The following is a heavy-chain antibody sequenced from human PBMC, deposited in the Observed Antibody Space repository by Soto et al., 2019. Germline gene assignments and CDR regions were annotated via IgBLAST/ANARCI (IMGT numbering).Heavy chain of an antibody. CDR3: ARVLGYSYGQYFDY. D-gene: IGHD5-18*01. J-gene: IGHJ4*02. Sequence: ASVKVSCKASGGTLSSYAISWVRQAPGQGLEWMGGIIPIFGTANYAQKFQGRVTITADESTSTAYMELSSLRSEDTAVYYCARVLGYSYGQYFDYWGQGTLVTVSS. V-gene: IGHV1-69*13. CDR1: GGTLSSYA. CDR2: IIPIFGTA.